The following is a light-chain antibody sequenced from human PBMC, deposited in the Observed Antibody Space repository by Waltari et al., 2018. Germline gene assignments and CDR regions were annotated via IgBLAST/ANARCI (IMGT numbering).Light chain of an antibody. CDR3: QQRSNWPRT. CDR1: QSVTNY. Sequence: EIVSTQSPDTLSLSPGEGATPSCRASQSVTNYLAWSQQKPGQAPRVLIYSASNRATGVPARFSGSGSGTDFTLTISSLEPEDFAVYYCQQRSNWPRTFGQGTKVEVK. CDR2: SAS. J-gene: IGKJ1*01. V-gene: IGKV3-11*01.